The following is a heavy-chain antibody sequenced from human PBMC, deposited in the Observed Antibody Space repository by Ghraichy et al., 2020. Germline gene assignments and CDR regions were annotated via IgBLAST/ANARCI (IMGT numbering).Heavy chain of an antibody. V-gene: IGHV4-59*13. CDR3: ARMIPMATLTG. Sequence: SETLSLTCSVSGGSITTYYWNWIRQSPGTGLEWIGYIYYSRTTKYNPSLKSRVAISVDMSKNQVFLKLDSVTAADTAVYYCARMIPMATLTGWGPGTLVTVSS. CDR1: GGSITTYY. CDR2: IYYSRTT. J-gene: IGHJ1*01. D-gene: IGHD5-24*01.